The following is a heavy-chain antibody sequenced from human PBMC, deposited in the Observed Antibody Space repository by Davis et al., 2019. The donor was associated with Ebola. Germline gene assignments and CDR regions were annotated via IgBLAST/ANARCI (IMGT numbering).Heavy chain of an antibody. CDR3: ARDFDGGNYYFDY. J-gene: IGHJ4*02. CDR2: IIPIFDTP. D-gene: IGHD3-9*01. V-gene: IGHV1-69*13. CDR1: AGSFSSHP. Sequence: SVMVSCNTSAGSFSSHPISWVRQAPRQGLEWMGGIIPIFDTPHYAQKFQGRITITADASTSTAYMELSSLRSEDTATYFCARDFDGGNYYFDYWGPGTPVTVSS.